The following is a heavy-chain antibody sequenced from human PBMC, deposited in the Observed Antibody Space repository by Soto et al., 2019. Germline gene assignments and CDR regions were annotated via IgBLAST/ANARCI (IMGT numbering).Heavy chain of an antibody. CDR1: GYTFTSYG. Sequence: QVQLVQSGAEVKKHGASVKVSCKASGYTFTSYGISWVRQAPGQGLEWMGWISASNGNTNYAQKLQGRVTMTTDTSTSTAYMELRSLRSDDTAVYYCARWDTAMVSGYYGMYVWGQGTTVTVSS. J-gene: IGHJ6*02. CDR2: ISASNGNT. CDR3: ARWDTAMVSGYYGMYV. D-gene: IGHD5-18*01. V-gene: IGHV1-18*01.